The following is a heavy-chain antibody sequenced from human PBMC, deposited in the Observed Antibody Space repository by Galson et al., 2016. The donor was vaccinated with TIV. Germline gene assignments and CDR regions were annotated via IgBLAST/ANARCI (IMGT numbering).Heavy chain of an antibody. V-gene: IGHV3-48*03. Sequence: SLRLSCAASGFMFSNFEMNWVRQAPGKGLEWVSYMTDTGSNIQYADSVKGRFTISRDNAKNSLYLQMSRLRVEDPAVYYCAREWPATRGDALDMWGQGTMVTVAA. CDR3: AREWPATRGDALDM. J-gene: IGHJ3*02. D-gene: IGHD5-12*01. CDR1: GFMFSNFE. CDR2: MTDTGSNI.